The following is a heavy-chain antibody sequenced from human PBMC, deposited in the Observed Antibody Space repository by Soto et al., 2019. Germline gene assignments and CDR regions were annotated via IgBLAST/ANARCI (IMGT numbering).Heavy chain of an antibody. D-gene: IGHD6-13*01. CDR1: GGTMRRSDHH. CDR3: ARLTAGTSGYYYYYMDV. J-gene: IGHJ6*03. V-gene: IGHV4-39*01. Sequence: PETRFFPYSCSGGTMRRSDHHLCWIRLPPGKGLEWIGTIYYSGSTSYHPSLKSRVTISVDTSQNQFSLKLSSVTAAATAVYYCARLTAGTSGYYYYYMDVWGKGTTVT. CDR2: IYYSGST.